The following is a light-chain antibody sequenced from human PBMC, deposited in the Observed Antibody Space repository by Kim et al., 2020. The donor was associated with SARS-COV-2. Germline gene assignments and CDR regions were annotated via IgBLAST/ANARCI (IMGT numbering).Light chain of an antibody. Sequence: QRVTISCTGSSSNIGAGYDVHWYQQFPGTAPKLLIHDNDNRPSGVPDRFSASKSGTSASLAITGLQAEDEADYYCQSYDSSLSGWVFGGGTQLTVL. CDR2: DND. CDR3: QSYDSSLSGWV. J-gene: IGLJ3*02. CDR1: SSNIGAGYD. V-gene: IGLV1-40*01.